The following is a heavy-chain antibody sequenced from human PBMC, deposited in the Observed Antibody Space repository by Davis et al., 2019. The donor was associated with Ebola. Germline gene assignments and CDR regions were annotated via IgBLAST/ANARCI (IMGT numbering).Heavy chain of an antibody. CDR1: GYTFTSYD. D-gene: IGHD2-21*02. CDR2: MNPNSGNT. V-gene: IGHV1-8*01. Sequence: AASVKVSCKASGYTFTSYDINWVRQATGQGLEWMGWMNPNSGNTGYAQKFQGWVTMTRDTSISTAYMDLSSLTTDDTAVYYCTRGYSPKCRTGDCVNDFWGQGTLVTVSS. CDR3: TRGYSPKCRTGDCVNDF. J-gene: IGHJ4*02.